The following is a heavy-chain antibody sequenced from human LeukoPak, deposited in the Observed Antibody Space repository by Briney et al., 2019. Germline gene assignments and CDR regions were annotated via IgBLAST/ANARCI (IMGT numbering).Heavy chain of an antibody. CDR1: GFTFSSYA. Sequence: PGASLRLSCAASGFTFSSYAMTWVRQAPGKGLEWVSDIGASGGSTYYADSVKGRFTISRDNSKNTLYVQMNSLRAEDTAVYYCARGYDLLDFWGQGTLVTVSS. J-gene: IGHJ4*02. D-gene: IGHD3-3*01. CDR2: IGASGGST. V-gene: IGHV3-23*01. CDR3: ARGYDLLDF.